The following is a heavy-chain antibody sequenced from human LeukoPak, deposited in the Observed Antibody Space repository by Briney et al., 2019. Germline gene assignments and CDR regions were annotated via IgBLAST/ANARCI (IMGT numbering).Heavy chain of an antibody. Sequence: KPGGSLRLSCAASGFTFSSYNMNRVRQAPGKGLKWVSSISSGSSYIYYADSVKGRFTISRDNAKNSLYLQMNSLRAEDTALYYCARYGGNAFDVWGQGTMVTVSS. J-gene: IGHJ3*01. CDR1: GFTFSSYN. V-gene: IGHV3-21*01. CDR2: ISSGSSYI. D-gene: IGHD4/OR15-4a*01. CDR3: ARYGGNAFDV.